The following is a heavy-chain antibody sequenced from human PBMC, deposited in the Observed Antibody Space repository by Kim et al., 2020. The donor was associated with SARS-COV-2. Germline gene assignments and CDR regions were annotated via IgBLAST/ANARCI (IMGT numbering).Heavy chain of an antibody. J-gene: IGHJ4*02. D-gene: IGHD5-12*01. V-gene: IGHV3-53*01. CDR3: ARCGRNGYDYIYYFDY. Sequence: GGSLRLSCAASGFTVSSGCMSWVRQVPGKGLVWVSATYSGGSTNYADSVKGRFTVSRDNSKNTLYLQMNSLRADDTAVYYCARCGRNGYDYIYYFDYWGQGTLVTVSS. CDR1: GFTVSSGC. CDR2: TYSGGST.